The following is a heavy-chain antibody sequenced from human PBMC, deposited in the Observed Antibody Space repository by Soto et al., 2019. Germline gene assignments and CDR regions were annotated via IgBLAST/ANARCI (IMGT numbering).Heavy chain of an antibody. Sequence: QVQLVESGGGVVQPGRSLRLSCAASGFSFSDHALHWVRQAPGKGLEWVAVISYDGMNKRYADSVKGRFTISRDNSKSMLNLQVNSLRVEDTAVFYCARDTIGSGGGDIEYWGQGTLVTVSS. D-gene: IGHD3-10*01. CDR1: GFSFSDHA. CDR3: ARDTIGSGGGDIEY. J-gene: IGHJ4*02. V-gene: IGHV3-30*04. CDR2: ISYDGMNK.